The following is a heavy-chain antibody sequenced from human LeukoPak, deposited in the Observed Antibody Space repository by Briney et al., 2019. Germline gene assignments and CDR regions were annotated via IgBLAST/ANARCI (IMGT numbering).Heavy chain of an antibody. CDR2: ITGSGGST. Sequence: GGSLRLSCAASGFTFSSYAMSWVRQAPGKGLEWVSTITGSGGSTYYADSVKGRFTISRDNSKNTLYLQMNSLRADDTAVYYCAQGVPGIAAAGVFDYWGQGTLVTVSS. V-gene: IGHV3-23*01. D-gene: IGHD6-13*01. CDR1: GFTFSSYA. J-gene: IGHJ4*02. CDR3: AQGVPGIAAAGVFDY.